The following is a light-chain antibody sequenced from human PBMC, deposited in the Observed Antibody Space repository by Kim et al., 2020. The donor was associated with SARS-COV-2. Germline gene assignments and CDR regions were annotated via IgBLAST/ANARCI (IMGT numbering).Light chain of an antibody. CDR1: QSISSW. Sequence: GDRVTITCRASQSISSWLAWYQQKPGKAPKLLIYDASSLESGVPSRFSGSGSGTEFTLTISSLQPDDFATYYCQHALTFGGGTKVDIK. CDR2: DAS. V-gene: IGKV1-5*01. J-gene: IGKJ4*01. CDR3: QHALT.